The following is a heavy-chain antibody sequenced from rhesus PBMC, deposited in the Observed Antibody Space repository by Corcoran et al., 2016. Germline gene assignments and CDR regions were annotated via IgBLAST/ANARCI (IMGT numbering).Heavy chain of an antibody. J-gene: IGHJ4*01. Sequence: QVQLQESGPGLVKPSETLSLTCAVSGGSVSSSNWWSWIRQPPGKGLEWIGSIRGSSGSTYYNPSLKSRVTISTDTSKNQFSLKLSSVTAADTAVYYCARGGQRLVFDYWGQGVLVTVSS. V-gene: IGHV4-65*01. CDR1: GGSVSSSNW. D-gene: IGHD6-31*01. CDR3: ARGGQRLVFDY. CDR2: IRGSSGST.